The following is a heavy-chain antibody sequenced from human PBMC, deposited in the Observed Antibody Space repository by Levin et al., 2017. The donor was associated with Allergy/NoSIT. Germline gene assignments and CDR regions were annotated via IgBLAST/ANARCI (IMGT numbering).Heavy chain of an antibody. V-gene: IGHV5-51*01. J-gene: IGHJ6*02. CDR1: GYSFTSYW. CDR2: IYPGDSDT. CDR3: ARINYYDSSGYSLGMDV. Sequence: GESLKISCKGSGYSFTSYWIGWVRQMPGKGLEWMGIIYPGDSDTRYSPSFQGQVTISADKSISTAYLQWSSLKASDTAMYYCARINYYDSSGYSLGMDVWGQGTTVTVSS. D-gene: IGHD3-22*01.